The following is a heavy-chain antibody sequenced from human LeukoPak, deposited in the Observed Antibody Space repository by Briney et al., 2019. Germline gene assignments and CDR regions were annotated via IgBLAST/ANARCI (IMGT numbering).Heavy chain of an antibody. CDR3: AKSSPSFYYYYGMDV. CDR2: INPSGGST. CDR1: GYTFTSYY. V-gene: IGHV1-46*01. Sequence: GPSVKVSCKASGYTFTSYYMHWVRQAPGQGLEWMGIINPSGGSTSYAQKFQGRVTMTRDTSTSTVYMELSSLRSEDTAVYYCAKSSPSFYYYYGMDVWGQGTTVTVSS. J-gene: IGHJ6*02.